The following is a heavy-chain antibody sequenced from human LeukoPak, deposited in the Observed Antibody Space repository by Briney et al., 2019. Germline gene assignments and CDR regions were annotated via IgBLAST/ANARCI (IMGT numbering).Heavy chain of an antibody. CDR3: AALVDYYDSSGYYVDY. CDR1: GSTFTRSA. J-gene: IGHJ4*02. D-gene: IGHD3-22*01. Sequence: GTSVKVSCKASGSTFTRSAMQWVRQARGQRLEWIGWIVVDSGNTNYAQKFQERVTISRDMSTSTAYMELSSLRSEDTAVYYCAALVDYYDSSGYYVDYWGQGTLVTVSS. V-gene: IGHV1-58*02. CDR2: IVVDSGNT.